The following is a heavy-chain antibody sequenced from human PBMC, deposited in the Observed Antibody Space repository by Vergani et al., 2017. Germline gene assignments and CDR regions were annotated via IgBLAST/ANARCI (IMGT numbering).Heavy chain of an antibody. V-gene: IGHV3-23*01. CDR2: ISGSGGST. CDR1: GFTFSSYA. D-gene: IGHD5-12*01. CDR3: AKVGLPRPRDTYYYYYYMDV. Sequence: EVQLLESGGGLVQPGGSLRLSCAASGFTFSSYAMSWVRQAPGKGLEWVSAISGSGGSTYYADSVKGRFTISRDNSNTLYLQMNSLRAEDTAVYYCAKVGLPRPRDTYYYYYYMDVWGKGTTVTVSS. J-gene: IGHJ6*03.